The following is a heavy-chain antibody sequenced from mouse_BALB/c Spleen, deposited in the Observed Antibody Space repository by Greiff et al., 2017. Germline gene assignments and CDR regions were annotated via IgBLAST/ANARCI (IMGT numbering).Heavy chain of an antibody. CDR2: IYPYNGGT. J-gene: IGHJ3*01. Sequence: EVQLQQSGPELVKPGASVKISCKASGYTFTDYNMHWVKQSHGKSLEWIGYIYPYNGGTGYNQKFKSKATLTVDNSSSTAYMELRSLTSEDSAVYYCARSSSYYRYDVAYWGQGTLVTVSA. V-gene: IGHV1S29*02. CDR1: GYTFTDYN. CDR3: ARSSSYYRYDVAY. D-gene: IGHD2-14*01.